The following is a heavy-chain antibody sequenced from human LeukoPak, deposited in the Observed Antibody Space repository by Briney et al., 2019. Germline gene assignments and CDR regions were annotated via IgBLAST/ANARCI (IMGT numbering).Heavy chain of an antibody. J-gene: IGHJ3*02. D-gene: IGHD3-10*01. Sequence: SETLSLTCSVSGGSISSYYWSWIRQPPGKGLEWIGYIYYSGSTNYNPSLKSRVTISVDTPKNQFSLKLSSVTAADTAVYYCARDSMVRGIDAFDIWGQGTMVTVSS. V-gene: IGHV4-59*01. CDR3: ARDSMVRGIDAFDI. CDR2: IYYSGST. CDR1: GGSISSYY.